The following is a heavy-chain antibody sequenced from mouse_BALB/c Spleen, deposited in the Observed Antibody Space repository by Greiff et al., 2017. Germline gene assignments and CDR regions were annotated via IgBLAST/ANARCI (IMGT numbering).Heavy chain of an antibody. CDR3: ARKEGNHYFDY. V-gene: IGHV1-69*01. J-gene: IGHJ2*01. D-gene: IGHD2-1*01. Sequence: QVQLQQPGAELVMPGASVKMSCKASGYTFTDYWMHWVKQRPGQGLEWIGAIDTSDSYTSYNQKFKGKATLTVDESSSTAYMQLSSLTSEDSAVYYCARKEGNHYFDYWGQGTTLTVSS. CDR1: GYTFTDYW. CDR2: IDTSDSYT.